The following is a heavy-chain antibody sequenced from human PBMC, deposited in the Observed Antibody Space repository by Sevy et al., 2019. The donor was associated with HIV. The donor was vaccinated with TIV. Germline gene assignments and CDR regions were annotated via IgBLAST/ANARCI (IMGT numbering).Heavy chain of an antibody. D-gene: IGHD2-15*01. CDR3: GGEGIVSPDAFDI. J-gene: IGHJ3*02. V-gene: IGHV3-11*01. CDR2: LSNSGSDI. Sequence: GGSLRLSCAASGFTFSDYYMTWIRQAPGKGLEWVSYLSNSGSDINYADSVKGRFTISRDNAKNSLYLQMNSLRAEDTAVYYCGGEGIVSPDAFDIWGQGTMVTVSS. CDR1: GFTFSDYY.